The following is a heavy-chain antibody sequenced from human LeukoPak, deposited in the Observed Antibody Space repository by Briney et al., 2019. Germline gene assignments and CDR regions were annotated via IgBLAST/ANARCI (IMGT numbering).Heavy chain of an antibody. J-gene: IGHJ4*02. CDR1: GFTFSSYS. Sequence: GGSLRLSCAASGFTFSSYSMNWVRQAPGQGLEWVSYISSSSSTIYYADSVKGRFTISRDNAKNSLYLQMNSLRAEDTAVYYCARVYDFWSGYSFDYWGQGTLVTVSS. CDR2: ISSSSSTI. V-gene: IGHV3-48*01. D-gene: IGHD3-3*01. CDR3: ARVYDFWSGYSFDY.